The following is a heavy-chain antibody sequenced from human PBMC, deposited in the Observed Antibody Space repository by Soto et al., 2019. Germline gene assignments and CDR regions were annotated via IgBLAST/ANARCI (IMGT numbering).Heavy chain of an antibody. CDR1: GFTFSSYA. J-gene: IGHJ6*02. Sequence: EVQLLESGGGLVQPGGSLRLSCAASGFTFSSYAMSWVRQAPGKGLEWVSAISGSGGSTYFADSVKGRFTISRDKRRHTVFLQRNCRSADATAISSCPNDTGVGSGGEYYYGMDVWGRGTTVTVCS. V-gene: IGHV3-23*01. CDR3: PNDTGVGSGGEYYYGMDV. CDR2: ISGSGGST. D-gene: IGHD2-15*01.